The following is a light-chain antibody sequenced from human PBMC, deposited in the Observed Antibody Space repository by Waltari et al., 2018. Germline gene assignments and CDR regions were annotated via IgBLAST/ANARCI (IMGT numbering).Light chain of an antibody. CDR1: QSVSGGY. Sequence: EIVLTQSPGTLSLSPGERAILSCRASQSVSGGYVAWYQQKPGQAPRVLIYTTSARATGIPDRVSGSGSGTDFTLTISRLEPEDSAVYYCQTFGDSRTFGQGTKVEI. CDR3: QTFGDSRT. J-gene: IGKJ1*01. CDR2: TTS. V-gene: IGKV3-20*01.